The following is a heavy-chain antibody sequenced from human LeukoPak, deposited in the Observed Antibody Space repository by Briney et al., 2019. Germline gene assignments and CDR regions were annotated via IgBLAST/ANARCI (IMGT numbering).Heavy chain of an antibody. Sequence: GGSLRLSCVASGFTFSTNAMSWVRQAPGKGLEWVSTISGSGGSTYYADSVEGRFTISRDSSKNTLYLQMNSLRAEDTAVYYRAKVLAVAGGYWGQGTLVTVSS. J-gene: IGHJ4*02. CDR3: AKVLAVAGGY. D-gene: IGHD6-19*01. V-gene: IGHV3-23*01. CDR1: GFTFSTNA. CDR2: ISGSGGST.